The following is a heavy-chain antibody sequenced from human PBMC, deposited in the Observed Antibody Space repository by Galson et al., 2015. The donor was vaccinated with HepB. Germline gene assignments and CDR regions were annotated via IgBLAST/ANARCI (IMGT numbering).Heavy chain of an antibody. Sequence: CKASGGTFSSNSISWVRQAPGQGLEWMGRITPMFSIAKYAQQFQGRVTITADKSTSTAYMELSSLRSDDTAVYYCARESLWSGYYYFDYWGQGTLVTVSS. D-gene: IGHD3-3*01. CDR3: ARESLWSGYYYFDY. V-gene: IGHV1-69*04. CDR1: GGTFSSNS. J-gene: IGHJ4*02. CDR2: ITPMFSIA.